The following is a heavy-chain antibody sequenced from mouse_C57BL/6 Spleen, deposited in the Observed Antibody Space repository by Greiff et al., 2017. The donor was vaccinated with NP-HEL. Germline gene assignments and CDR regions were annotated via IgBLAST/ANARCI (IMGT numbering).Heavy chain of an antibody. CDR3: AKNIYYYGSPFYAMDY. Sequence: VQLQQSGPGLVQPSQSLSITCTVSGFSLTSYGVHWVRQSPGKGLEWLGVIWRGGSTDYNAAFMSRLSITKDNSKGQVFFKMNSLQADDTAIYYCAKNIYYYGSPFYAMDYWGQGTSVTVSS. CDR1: GFSLTSYG. CDR2: IWRGGST. J-gene: IGHJ4*01. V-gene: IGHV2-5*01. D-gene: IGHD1-1*01.